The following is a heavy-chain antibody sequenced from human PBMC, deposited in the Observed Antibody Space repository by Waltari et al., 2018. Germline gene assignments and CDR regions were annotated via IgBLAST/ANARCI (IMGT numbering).Heavy chain of an antibody. Sequence: QVQLQQSGPGLVKPSQTLSLTCAISGARFSSNRAAWHVTRQSPSRGLEWLGRTYYRSKWYNDYAVSVKSRITINPDTSKNQFSLQLNSVTPEDTAVYYCASDFWSGYNTKKYFQHWGQGTLVTVSS. V-gene: IGHV6-1*01. J-gene: IGHJ1*01. D-gene: IGHD3-3*01. CDR3: ASDFWSGYNTKKYFQH. CDR1: GARFSSNRAA. CDR2: TYYRSKWYN.